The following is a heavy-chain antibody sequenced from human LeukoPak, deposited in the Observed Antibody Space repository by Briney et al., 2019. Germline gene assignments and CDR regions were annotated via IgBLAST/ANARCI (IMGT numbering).Heavy chain of an antibody. D-gene: IGHD2-15*01. CDR1: GFTFSSYA. V-gene: IGHV3-23*01. Sequence: PGGSLRLSCAASGFTFSSYAMSWVRQAPGKGLEWVSAISGSGGSTYYADSVKGRFTISRDNSKNTLYLQMNSLRAEDTAVYYCASLACSGGSFYSDAFDIWGQGTMVTVSS. CDR3: ASLACSGGSFYSDAFDI. J-gene: IGHJ3*02. CDR2: ISGSGGST.